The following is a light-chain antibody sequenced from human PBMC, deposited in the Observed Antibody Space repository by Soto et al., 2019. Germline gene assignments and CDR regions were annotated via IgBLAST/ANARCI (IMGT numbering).Light chain of an antibody. Sequence: ENVMSQSPATLSVSPGERATLSCRASQSVSSNLACYQQKPGQAPRLLIYAASTRATDIPARFSGSGSGTEFTLTISSLQSEEFAVYYCQQYNNWPPWTFGQGTKVDIK. J-gene: IGKJ1*01. CDR2: AAS. CDR3: QQYNNWPPWT. CDR1: QSVSSN. V-gene: IGKV3-15*01.